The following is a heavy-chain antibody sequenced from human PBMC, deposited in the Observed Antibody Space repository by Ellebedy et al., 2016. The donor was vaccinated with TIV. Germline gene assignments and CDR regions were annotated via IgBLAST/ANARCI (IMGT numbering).Heavy chain of an antibody. J-gene: IGHJ3*02. CDR2: ITDSSRT. CDR3: ARERFSGSWAEASDI. CDR1: GVSFSRYR. V-gene: IGHV3-21*04. D-gene: IGHD2-15*01. Sequence: GGSLRLSCAASGVSFSRYRMSWVRQAPGKGLEWVSSITDSSRTFYRDSVKGRFTISRDNSKNTVFLQMSSLRAEDTAVYFCARERFSGSWAEASDIWGQGTLVTVSS.